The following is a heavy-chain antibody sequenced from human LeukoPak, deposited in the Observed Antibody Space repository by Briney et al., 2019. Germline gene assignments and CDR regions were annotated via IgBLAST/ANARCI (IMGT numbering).Heavy chain of an antibody. J-gene: IGHJ3*02. CDR1: GFTFSSHA. Sequence: GRSLRLSCAASGFTFSSHAMHWVRQAPGKGLEWVAIISYDGNNKYYADSEKGRFIISRDNSKNTLYLQMNSLRAEDTAIYYCARDPKGGFSYGWGAFDIWGQGTMVTVSS. CDR2: ISYDGNNK. D-gene: IGHD5-18*01. V-gene: IGHV3-30-3*01. CDR3: ARDPKGGFSYGWGAFDI.